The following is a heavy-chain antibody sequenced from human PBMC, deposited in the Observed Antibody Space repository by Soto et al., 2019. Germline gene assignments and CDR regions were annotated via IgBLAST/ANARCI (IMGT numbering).Heavy chain of an antibody. CDR2: INPTGGST. J-gene: IGHJ4*02. CDR3: GRHLAAGDV. D-gene: IGHD2-8*02. V-gene: IGHV1-46*01. Sequence: QVQLVQSGAEVKKPGASVKVSCKASGYTFINYYIHWVRQAPGHGLEWIAIINPTGGSTNYAQKFQGRLTLTMDTSTSTVYMELSSLTSEDTAMFYWGRHLAAGDVWGQGTLVTVSS. CDR1: GYTFINYY.